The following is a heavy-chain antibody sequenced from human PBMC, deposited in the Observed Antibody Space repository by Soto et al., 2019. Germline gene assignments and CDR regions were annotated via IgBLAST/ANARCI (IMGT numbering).Heavy chain of an antibody. J-gene: IGHJ6*02. CDR1: GGSFSGYY. V-gene: IGHV4-34*01. D-gene: IGHD6-19*01. CDR2: INHSGST. Sequence: QVQLQQWGAGLLKPSEILSLTCAVYGGSFSGYYWSWIRQPPGKGLEWIGEINHSGSTNCNPSLKSRVTISVDTSKNQFSLKLSSVTAADTAVYYCARGRRGSGWYGGGYYYYGMDVWGQGTTVTVSS. CDR3: ARGRRGSGWYGGGYYYYGMDV.